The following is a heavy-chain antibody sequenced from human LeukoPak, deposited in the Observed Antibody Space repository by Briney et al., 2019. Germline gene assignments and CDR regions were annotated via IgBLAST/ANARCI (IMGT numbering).Heavy chain of an antibody. Sequence: GGSLRLSCAASGFTFSSYWMSWVRQAPGKGLEWVANIKQDGSEKYYVDSVKGRFTISRDNAKNSLYLQMNSLRAEDTAVYYCARARGEAAGTYYYYYMDVWGKGTTVTVSS. V-gene: IGHV3-7*01. CDR2: IKQDGSEK. D-gene: IGHD6-13*01. J-gene: IGHJ6*03. CDR1: GFTFSSYW. CDR3: ARARGEAAGTYYYYYMDV.